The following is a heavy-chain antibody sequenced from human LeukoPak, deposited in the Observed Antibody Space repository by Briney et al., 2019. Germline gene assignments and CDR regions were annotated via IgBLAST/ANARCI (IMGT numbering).Heavy chain of an antibody. CDR3: ARASDLDSFDY. V-gene: IGHV1-18*01. J-gene: IGHJ4*02. CDR1: GYTFTTYG. Sequence: ASVKVSCKASGYTFTTYGISWVRQAPGQGLEWMGWINAYNGDTIYAQMLQGRVTMTTDTSASTAYLELRSLRSDDTAVYYCARASDLDSFDYWGQGTLVTVSS. CDR2: INAYNGDT.